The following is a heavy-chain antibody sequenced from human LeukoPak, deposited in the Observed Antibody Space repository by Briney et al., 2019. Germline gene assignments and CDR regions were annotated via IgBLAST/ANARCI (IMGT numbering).Heavy chain of an antibody. CDR3: ARGRWEDSSGYEGTGNDY. CDR1: GFSVSNNY. D-gene: IGHD3-22*01. J-gene: IGHJ4*02. Sequence: GGSLRLSCAASGFSVSNNYMSWIRQAPWKGLDWVSVIYSGGTTFYADSVKGRFTISRDDSKNTLYLQMNNLRAEDAAVYYCARGRWEDSSGYEGTGNDYWGQGTLVTVSS. V-gene: IGHV3-66*01. CDR2: IYSGGTT.